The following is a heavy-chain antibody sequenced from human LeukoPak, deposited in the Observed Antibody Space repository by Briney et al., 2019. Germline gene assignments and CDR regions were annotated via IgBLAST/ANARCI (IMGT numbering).Heavy chain of an antibody. CDR2: IYSGGST. CDR1: GFTVSSNY. J-gene: IGHJ4*02. Sequence: GSLRLSCAASGFTVSSNYMSWVRQAPGKGLEWVSVIYSGGSTYYADSVKGRFTISRDNSKNTLYLQMNSLRAEDTAVYYCANPYYYDSSGYHFFDYWGQGTLVTVSS. V-gene: IGHV3-66*01. D-gene: IGHD3-22*01. CDR3: ANPYYYDSSGYHFFDY.